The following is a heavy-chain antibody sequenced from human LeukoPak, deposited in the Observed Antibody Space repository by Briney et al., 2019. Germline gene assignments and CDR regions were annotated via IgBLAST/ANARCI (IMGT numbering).Heavy chain of an antibody. D-gene: IGHD3-10*01. CDR2: IIPIFGTA. J-gene: IGHJ6*03. Sequence: SVKLSCKASGGTFSSYAISWVRQAPGQGLEWMGGIIPIFGTANYAQKFQGRVTITADESTSTAYMELSSLRSEDTAVYYCARGGVTMVRGVIRQNYYYYYMDVWGKGTTVTITS. CDR1: GGTFSSYA. CDR3: ARGGVTMVRGVIRQNYYYYYMDV. V-gene: IGHV1-69*13.